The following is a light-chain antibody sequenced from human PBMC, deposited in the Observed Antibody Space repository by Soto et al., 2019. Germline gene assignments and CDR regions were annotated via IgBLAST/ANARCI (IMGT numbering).Light chain of an antibody. J-gene: IGKJ1*01. CDR1: QSVSSN. Sequence: EIVMTQSPATLSVSPGERATLSCTASQSVSSNLAWYQQKPGQAPTLLISGVSTTATGIPARFSGSGSGTEFTLTISSLQSEDFAVYYCQQYNTWPKTFGQGTKVEIK. CDR3: QQYNTWPKT. CDR2: GVS. V-gene: IGKV3-15*01.